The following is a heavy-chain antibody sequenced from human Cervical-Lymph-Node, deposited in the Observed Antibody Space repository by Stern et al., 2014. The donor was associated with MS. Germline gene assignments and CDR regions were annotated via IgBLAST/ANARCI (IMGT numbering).Heavy chain of an antibody. CDR1: GFTFSRHA. CDR2: ISSDSSYI. D-gene: IGHD3-10*01. Sequence: VQLVESGGGLVKPGGSLRLSCAASGFTFSRHALNWVRQAPGKGLEWVSSISSDSSYIYYADSVKGRFTISRDNAKNSLFLQMNSLRAEDTAVYYCVRYSYTSGIYGAVSWGQGTLVTVSS. J-gene: IGHJ5*02. V-gene: IGHV3-21*01. CDR3: VRYSYTSGIYGAVS.